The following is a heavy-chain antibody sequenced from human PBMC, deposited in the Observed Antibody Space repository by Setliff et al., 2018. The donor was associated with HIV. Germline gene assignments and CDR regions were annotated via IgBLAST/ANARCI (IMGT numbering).Heavy chain of an antibody. D-gene: IGHD6-19*01. CDR2: ISAYNGHT. CDR1: GYTFTSYG. J-gene: IGHJ6*02. CDR3: ARLGSGWSDSYYYAMDV. V-gene: IGHV1-18*01. Sequence: ASVKVSCKASGYTFTSYGISWVRQAPGQGLEWMGWISAYNGHTNYAQKFQGRVTMTTDTSTSTAYMELRSLRSDDTAVYYCARLGSGWSDSYYYAMDVWGQGTTVTVSS.